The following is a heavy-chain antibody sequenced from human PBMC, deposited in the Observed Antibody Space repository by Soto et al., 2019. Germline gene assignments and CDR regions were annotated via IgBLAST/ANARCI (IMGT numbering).Heavy chain of an antibody. Sequence: PGGSLRLSCAASGFTFSSYWMTWVRQAPAKGLEWVSTIRDSDSGGSTFYADSVKGRFTISRDDSKNTLYLQMSSLRAEDTAMYYCAKVRVGIDVDFDYWGQGALVTVSS. CDR1: GFTFSSYW. V-gene: IGHV3-23*01. CDR2: IRDSDSGGST. D-gene: IGHD2-21*01. CDR3: AKVRVGIDVDFDY. J-gene: IGHJ4*02.